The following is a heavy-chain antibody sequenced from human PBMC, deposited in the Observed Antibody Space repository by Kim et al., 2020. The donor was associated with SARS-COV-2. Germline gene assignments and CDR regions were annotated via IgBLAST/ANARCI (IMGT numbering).Heavy chain of an antibody. D-gene: IGHD6-6*01. Sequence: GGSLRLSCAASGFTFSSYWMSWVRQAPGKGLEWVANIKQDGSEKYYVDSVKGRFTISRDNAKNSLYLQMNSLRAEDTAVYYCARESYSSSETGDFDYWGQGTLVTVSS. J-gene: IGHJ4*02. V-gene: IGHV3-7*03. CDR1: GFTFSSYW. CDR3: ARESYSSSETGDFDY. CDR2: IKQDGSEK.